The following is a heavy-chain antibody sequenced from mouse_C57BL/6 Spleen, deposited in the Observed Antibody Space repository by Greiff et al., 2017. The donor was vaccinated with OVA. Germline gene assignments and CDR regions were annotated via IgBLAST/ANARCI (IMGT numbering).Heavy chain of an antibody. CDR1: GYAFSSSW. D-gene: IGHD4-1*02. J-gene: IGHJ2*01. V-gene: IGHV1-82*01. CDR2: IYPGDGDT. Sequence: VMLVESGPELVKPGASVKISCKASGYAFSSSWMNWVKQRPGKGLEWIGRIYPGDGDTNYNGKFKGKATLTADKSSSTAYMQLSSLTSEDSAVYFCASTGTGVEYWGQSTTLTVSS. CDR3: ASTGTGVEY.